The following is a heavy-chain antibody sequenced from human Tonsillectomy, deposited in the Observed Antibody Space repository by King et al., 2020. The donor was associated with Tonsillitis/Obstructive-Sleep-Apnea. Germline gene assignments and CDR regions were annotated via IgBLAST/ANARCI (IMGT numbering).Heavy chain of an antibody. CDR1: GGSFSGYY. Sequence: VQLQQWGAGLLKPSETLSLTCAVYGGSFSGYYWSWIRQPPGKGLEWIGEINHSGSTNYNPSLKSRVTISVDTSKNQFSLKLSSVTAADTAVYYCARTYYYDSSGYLPWGQGTMVTVSS. CDR2: INHSGST. CDR3: ARTYYYDSSGYLP. V-gene: IGHV4-34*01. D-gene: IGHD3-22*01. J-gene: IGHJ3*01.